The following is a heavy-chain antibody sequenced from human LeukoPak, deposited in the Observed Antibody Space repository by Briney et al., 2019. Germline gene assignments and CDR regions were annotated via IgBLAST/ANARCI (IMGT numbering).Heavy chain of an antibody. CDR1: GFTLSNYN. Sequence: GGSLRLSCAASGFTLSNYNMNWVRQAPGKGLEWVSYISTSSITKYYADSVKGRFTISRDNAKNSLYLQMNSLRAEDTAVYYCASGYYYVWDAFDIWGQGTMVTVSS. D-gene: IGHD3-22*01. J-gene: IGHJ3*02. CDR2: ISTSSITK. CDR3: ASGYYYVWDAFDI. V-gene: IGHV3-48*04.